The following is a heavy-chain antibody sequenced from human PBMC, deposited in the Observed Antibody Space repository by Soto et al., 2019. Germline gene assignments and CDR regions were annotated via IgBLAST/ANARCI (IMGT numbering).Heavy chain of an antibody. CDR2: IYHSGST. Sequence: SETLSLTCAVSGGSISSGGYSWSWIRQPPGKGLEWIGYIYHSGSTYYNPSLKSRVTISVDRSKNQLSLKLSSVTAADTAVYYCARDFRRMECFDYWGQGTLVTVSS. CDR3: ARDFRRMECFDY. J-gene: IGHJ4*02. D-gene: IGHD1-1*01. CDR1: GGSISSGGYS. V-gene: IGHV4-30-2*01.